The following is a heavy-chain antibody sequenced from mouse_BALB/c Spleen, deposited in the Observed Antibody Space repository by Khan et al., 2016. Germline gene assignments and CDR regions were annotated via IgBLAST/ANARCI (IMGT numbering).Heavy chain of an antibody. V-gene: IGHV9-3-1*01. J-gene: IGHJ4*01. Sequence: QIQLVQSGPELKKPGETVKISCKTSGYTFTNYGMNWVKQAPGKGLKWMGWINTYTGEPAYADDFKGRFALSLETSARTAFLLSNNLKNEDTATYFCARYGNYYAMDYWGQGTSVTVSS. CDR2: INTYTGEP. CDR3: ARYGNYYAMDY. CDR1: GYTFTNYG. D-gene: IGHD2-1*01.